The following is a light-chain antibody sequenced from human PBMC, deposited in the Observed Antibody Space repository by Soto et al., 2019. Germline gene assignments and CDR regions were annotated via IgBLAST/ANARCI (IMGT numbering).Light chain of an antibody. CDR3: QQYNDWPTWT. J-gene: IGKJ1*01. V-gene: IGKV3-11*01. CDR1: QSVSSC. CDR2: DAS. Sequence: EIVLTQSPATLSLSPGERATLSCRASQSVSSCLAWYQQKPGQAPRLLIYDASNRATGIPARFSGSGSGTEFTLTISSLQSEDFAVYYCQQYNDWPTWTFGQGTKVDIK.